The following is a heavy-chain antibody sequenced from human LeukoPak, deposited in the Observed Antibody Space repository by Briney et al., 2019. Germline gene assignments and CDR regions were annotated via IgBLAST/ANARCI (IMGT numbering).Heavy chain of an antibody. Sequence: GGSLRLSCAASGFTFSNYWMHWVRQVPGKGLVWVSRNDGSATFYADSVKGRFTISRDNSKNTLYLQMNSLRAEDTAVYYCAKTGGYSSSGNAFDIWGQGTMVTVSS. V-gene: IGHV3-74*01. CDR3: AKTGGYSSSGNAFDI. CDR2: NDGSAT. D-gene: IGHD6-13*01. CDR1: GFTFSNYW. J-gene: IGHJ3*02.